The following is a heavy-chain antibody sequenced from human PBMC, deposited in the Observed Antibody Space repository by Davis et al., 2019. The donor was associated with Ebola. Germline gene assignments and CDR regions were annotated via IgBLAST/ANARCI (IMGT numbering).Heavy chain of an antibody. CDR3: AREAAASFDY. V-gene: IGHV3-33*08. D-gene: IGHD6-13*01. Sequence: GGSLRLSCTDSVITFSSYAMTWVRQAPGKGLGWVAGTNKYYADSVKGRFTISRDISKNTVYLQMNSLRAEDTAVYYCAREAAASFDYWGQGTLVTVSS. J-gene: IGHJ4*02. CDR2: TNK. CDR1: VITFSSYA.